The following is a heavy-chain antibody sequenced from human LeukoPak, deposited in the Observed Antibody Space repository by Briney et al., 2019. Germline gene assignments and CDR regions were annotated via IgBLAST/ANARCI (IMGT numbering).Heavy chain of an antibody. D-gene: IGHD3-10*01. J-gene: IGHJ4*02. Sequence: ASVKVSCKASGYTFTGYYMHWVRQAPGQGLEWMGRINPNSGGTNYAQKFQGRVTMTRDTSTSTAYMELSRLRSDDTAVYYCASLNGGPGGYYFDYWGQGTLVTVSS. V-gene: IGHV1-2*06. CDR3: ASLNGGPGGYYFDY. CDR2: INPNSGGT. CDR1: GYTFTGYY.